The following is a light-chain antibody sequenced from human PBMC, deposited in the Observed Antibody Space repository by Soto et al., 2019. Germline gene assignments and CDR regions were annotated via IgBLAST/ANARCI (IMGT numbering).Light chain of an antibody. CDR2: GAS. Sequence: EIVLTQSPGTLSLSPGERATLSCRARQSVSGTYLAWYQQKPGQSPRLLIYGASNRATGVPDRFSGSGSGTDFTLTISRLEPEDFAVYYCKQYGNSPETFGQGTKVEIK. V-gene: IGKV3-20*01. CDR3: KQYGNSPET. CDR1: QSVSGTY. J-gene: IGKJ1*01.